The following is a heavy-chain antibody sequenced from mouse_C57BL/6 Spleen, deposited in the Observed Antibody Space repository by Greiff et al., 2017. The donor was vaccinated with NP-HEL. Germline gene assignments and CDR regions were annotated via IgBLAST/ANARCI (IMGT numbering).Heavy chain of an antibody. CDR2: INPNNGGT. V-gene: IGHV1-22*01. CDR1: GYTFTDYN. Sequence: VKLQQSGPELVKPGASVKMSCKASGYTFTDYNMHWVKQSHGKSLEWIGYINPNNGGTSYNPKFKGKATLTVNKSSSTAYKELRILTSEDSAVYYCSYGSRYFDVWGTGTTVTVSS. CDR3: SYGSRYFDV. D-gene: IGHD1-1*01. J-gene: IGHJ1*03.